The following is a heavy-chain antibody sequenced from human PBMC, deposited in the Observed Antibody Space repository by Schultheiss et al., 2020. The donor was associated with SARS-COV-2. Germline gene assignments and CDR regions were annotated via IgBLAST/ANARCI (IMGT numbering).Heavy chain of an antibody. D-gene: IGHD6-13*01. J-gene: IGHJ4*02. CDR2: ISYDGSNK. Sequence: GESLKISCAASGFTFSSYGMHWVRQAPGKGLEWVAVISYDGSNKYYADSVKGRFTISRDNSKNTLYLQMNSLRAEDTAVYYCANGGAGKGYWGQGTLVTVSS. CDR1: GFTFSSYG. V-gene: IGHV3-30*18. CDR3: ANGGAGKGY.